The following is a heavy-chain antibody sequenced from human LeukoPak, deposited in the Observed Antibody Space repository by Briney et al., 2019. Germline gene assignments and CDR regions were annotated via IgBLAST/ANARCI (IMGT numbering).Heavy chain of an antibody. J-gene: IGHJ3*02. Sequence: KPSETLSLTCTVSGGSISRYYWSWIRQPPGKGLEWIGYIYYSGSTNYNPSLKSRVTISVDTSKNQFSLKLSSVTAADTAVYYCASYGDYIYDAFDIWGQGTMVTVSS. CDR3: ASYGDYIYDAFDI. V-gene: IGHV4-59*01. D-gene: IGHD4-17*01. CDR1: GGSISRYY. CDR2: IYYSGST.